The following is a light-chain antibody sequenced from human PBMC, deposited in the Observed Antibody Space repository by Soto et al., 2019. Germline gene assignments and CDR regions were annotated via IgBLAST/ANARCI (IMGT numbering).Light chain of an antibody. CDR2: EVT. J-gene: IGLJ3*02. V-gene: IGLV2-14*01. Sequence: QSALTQPASVSGSPGQSITISCSGTSSDIGDNTSNYVSWYQRHPGKAPKLLIFEVTHRPSGISRRFSDSKSGNTASLTISGRQAEYEYDYYCGSYSSTNTPGLFGGGTKLPVL. CDR3: GSYSSTNTPGL. CDR1: SSDIGDNTSNY.